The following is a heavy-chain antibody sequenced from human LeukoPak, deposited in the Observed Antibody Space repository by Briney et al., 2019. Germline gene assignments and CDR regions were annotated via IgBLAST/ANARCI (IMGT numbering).Heavy chain of an antibody. J-gene: IGHJ4*02. CDR2: FDPEDGET. D-gene: IGHD3-10*01. CDR1: GYTLTELS. Sequence: ASVRVSCKVSGYTLTELSMHWVRQAPGTGLEWMGGFDPEDGETIYAQKFQGRVTMTEDTSTDTAYMELSSLRSEDTAVYYCAGLGWFGENTFDYWGQGTLVTVSS. CDR3: AGLGWFGENTFDY. V-gene: IGHV1-24*01.